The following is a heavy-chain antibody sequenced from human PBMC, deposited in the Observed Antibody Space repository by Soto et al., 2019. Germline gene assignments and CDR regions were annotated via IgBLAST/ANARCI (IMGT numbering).Heavy chain of an antibody. Sequence: QVQLVESGGGVVQPGRSLRLSCAASGFTFSSYSVHWVRQAPGKGLEWVAVISYDGGHESYADSVKGRFTISRDNSKNSLFPQMNSLRAEDTAVYYCARSPYDRSGYPFHFFDYWGQGTLVTVSS. V-gene: IGHV3-30-3*01. CDR2: ISYDGGHE. D-gene: IGHD3-22*01. J-gene: IGHJ4*02. CDR3: ARSPYDRSGYPFHFFDY. CDR1: GFTFSSYS.